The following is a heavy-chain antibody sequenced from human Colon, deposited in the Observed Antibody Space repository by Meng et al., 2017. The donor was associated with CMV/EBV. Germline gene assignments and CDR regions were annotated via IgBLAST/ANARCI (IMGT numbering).Heavy chain of an antibody. CDR3: ARDIFWGQCDY. Sequence: VKLGGVGGGLVRPGGCLTLSREVSGFIFSNYWMHWVRQAPGKGLVWISRIKNDGSTTGYADSVKGRFTISRDNAKNTLYLQMNSLRAEDTAMYYCARDIFWGQCDYWGQGTLVTVSS. V-gene: IGHV3-74*01. D-gene: IGHD3-9*01. CDR1: GFIFSNYW. J-gene: IGHJ4*02. CDR2: IKNDGSTT.